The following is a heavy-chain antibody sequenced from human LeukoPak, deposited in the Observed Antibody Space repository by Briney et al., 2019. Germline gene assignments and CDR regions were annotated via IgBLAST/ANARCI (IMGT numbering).Heavy chain of an antibody. V-gene: IGHV1-46*01. J-gene: IGHJ5*02. Sequence: PRASVKVSCKTSGYTFTSHYIHWVRQAPGQGLEWMGIISPSGGSTTYAQKFQGRVTMTRDPSTSTVYMDLSSLRSEDTAVYYCARDNYYGSDWFDPWGQGTLVTVSS. CDR2: ISPSGGST. CDR3: ARDNYYGSDWFDP. CDR1: GYTFTSHY. D-gene: IGHD3-10*01.